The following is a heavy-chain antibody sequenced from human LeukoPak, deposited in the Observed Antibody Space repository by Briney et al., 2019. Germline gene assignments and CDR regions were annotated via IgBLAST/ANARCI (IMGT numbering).Heavy chain of an antibody. J-gene: IGHJ3*02. V-gene: IGHV3-66*01. CDR1: GFSVSTNY. Sequence: GGSLRLSCAASGFSVSTNYMAWGRQAPGKGLEWVSIMYSGGATYYVDSVKGRSTLSRDTSKNTLFLQMNSLRAEDTAVYFCARYSFQFTNSPLYHDAFDIWGQGMMVTVSS. CDR3: ARYSFQFTNSPLYHDAFDI. D-gene: IGHD2-2*01. CDR2: MYSGGAT.